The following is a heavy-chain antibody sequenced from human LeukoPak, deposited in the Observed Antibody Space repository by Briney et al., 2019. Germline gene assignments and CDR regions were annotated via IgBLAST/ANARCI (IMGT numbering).Heavy chain of an antibody. Sequence: SETLSLTCTVSGDSISSHYLGWIRQPAGKGLEWIGITSGTGNYNPSLKSRVSMSVDTSRNLVSLTLTSVTAADTAVYYCARDPGGATLFDYWGQGTLVTVSS. CDR3: ARDPGGATLFDY. V-gene: IGHV4-4*07. J-gene: IGHJ4*02. D-gene: IGHD1-26*01. CDR2: TSGTG. CDR1: GDSISSHY.